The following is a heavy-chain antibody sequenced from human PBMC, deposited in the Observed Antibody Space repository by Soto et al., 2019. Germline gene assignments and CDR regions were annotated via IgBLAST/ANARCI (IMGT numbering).Heavy chain of an antibody. Sequence: LSLTCTVSGDSITSFFWSWVRQPPGKGLEWIGYVHYSGSTNYNPSLKRRLTMSVDTSKNHFSLRLDSVTAADTAVYYCARVNQLAPKRNAFDIWGQGTMVTVSS. CDR2: VHYSGST. CDR1: GDSITSFF. D-gene: IGHD2-2*01. CDR3: ARVNQLAPKRNAFDI. V-gene: IGHV4-59*01. J-gene: IGHJ3*02.